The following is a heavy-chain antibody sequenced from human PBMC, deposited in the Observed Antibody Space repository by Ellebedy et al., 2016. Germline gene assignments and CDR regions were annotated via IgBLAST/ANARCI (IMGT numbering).Heavy chain of an antibody. CDR2: ISSSSSYI. Sequence: GESLKISCAASGFTFSSYSMNWVRQAPGKGLEWVSSISSSSSYIYYADSVKGRFTISRDNSKNTLYLQMNSLRAEDTAVYYCARDQRGGSSNWGQGTMVTVSS. V-gene: IGHV3-21*01. CDR1: GFTFSSYS. CDR3: ARDQRGGSSN. D-gene: IGHD2-15*01. J-gene: IGHJ3*01.